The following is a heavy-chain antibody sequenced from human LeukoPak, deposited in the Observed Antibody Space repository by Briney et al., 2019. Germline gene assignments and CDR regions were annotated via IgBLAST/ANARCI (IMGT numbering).Heavy chain of an antibody. D-gene: IGHD4-17*01. J-gene: IGHJ5*02. V-gene: IGHV4-59*01. CDR3: AREGDDYGDYEWFDP. CDR1: GGSISSYY. CDR2: IYYSGST. Sequence: SETLSLTCTVSGGSISSYYWSWIRQPPGKGLEWIGYIYYSGSTNYNPSLKSRVTISVDTSKNQFSPKLSSVTAADTAVYYCAREGDDYGDYEWFDPWGQGTLVTVSS.